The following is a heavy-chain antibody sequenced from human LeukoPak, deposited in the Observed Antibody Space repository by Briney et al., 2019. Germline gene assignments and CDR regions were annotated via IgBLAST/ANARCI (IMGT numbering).Heavy chain of an antibody. J-gene: IGHJ4*02. CDR3: ASYDFWSGYYFDY. V-gene: IGHV3-11*01. Sequence: GGSLRLSCAASGFTFSDYYMSWVRQAPGKGLEWVSYISSSGSTIYYADSVTGRFTISRDNAKNSLYLQMNSLRAEDTAVYYCASYDFWSGYYFDYWGQGTLVTVSS. CDR1: GFTFSDYY. D-gene: IGHD3-3*01. CDR2: ISSSGSTI.